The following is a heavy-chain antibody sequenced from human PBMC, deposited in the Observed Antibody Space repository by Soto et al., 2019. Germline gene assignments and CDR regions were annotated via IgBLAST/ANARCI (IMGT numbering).Heavy chain of an antibody. J-gene: IGHJ4*02. Sequence: QVQLQESGPGLVKPSETLSLTCTVSGGSISSYYWSWIRQPPGKGLEWIGYIYYSGSTNYNPSLKSRVTIAVDTSKNQFSLKLSSVTAADTAVYYCAREGYSSGWGEFDYWGQGTLVTVSS. CDR2: IYYSGST. D-gene: IGHD6-19*01. CDR3: AREGYSSGWGEFDY. V-gene: IGHV4-59*01. CDR1: GGSISSYY.